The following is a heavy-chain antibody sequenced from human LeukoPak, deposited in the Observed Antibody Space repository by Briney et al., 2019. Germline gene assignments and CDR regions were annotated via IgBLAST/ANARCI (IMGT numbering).Heavy chain of an antibody. D-gene: IGHD2-15*01. V-gene: IGHV4-61*09. CDR3: ARDGGPGYCSGGSCYDPNDAFDI. CDR2: IHTSGTM. Sequence: SETLSLTCTVSGGSVSTGSYYWSWIRQPAGRGLEWIGHIHTSGTMNYNPSLKSRVTMSVDTSKNQFSLKLSSVTAADTAVYYCARDGGPGYCSGGSCYDPNDAFDIWGQGTMVTVSS. J-gene: IGHJ3*02. CDR1: GGSVSTGSYY.